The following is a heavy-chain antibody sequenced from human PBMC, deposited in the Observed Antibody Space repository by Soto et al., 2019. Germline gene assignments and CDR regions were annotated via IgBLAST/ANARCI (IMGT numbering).Heavy chain of an antibody. Sequence: QVQLQESGPGLVKPSQTLSLTCTVSGGSISSGGYYWSWIRQHPGKGLEWIGYIYYSGSTYYNPSLMRRVTISVDKSKNQSSLKLSSVTAADTAVYYCARTSYDSSGTAADPWGQGTLVTVSS. CDR2: IYYSGST. CDR1: GGSISSGGYY. J-gene: IGHJ5*02. CDR3: ARTSYDSSGTAADP. D-gene: IGHD3-22*01. V-gene: IGHV4-31*03.